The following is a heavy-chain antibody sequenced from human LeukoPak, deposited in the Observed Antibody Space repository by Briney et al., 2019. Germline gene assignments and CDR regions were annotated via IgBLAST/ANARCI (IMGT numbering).Heavy chain of an antibody. Sequence: SETLSLTCTVSGGSISSSSYYWGWIRQPPGKGLEWIGSTYYSGSTYYNPSLKSRVTISVDTSKNQFSLKLSSVTAADTAVYYCAINRRGYSGYDYWNYWGQGTLVTVSS. CDR1: GGSISSSSYY. CDR2: TYYSGST. CDR3: AINRRGYSGYDYWNY. V-gene: IGHV4-39*07. D-gene: IGHD5-12*01. J-gene: IGHJ4*02.